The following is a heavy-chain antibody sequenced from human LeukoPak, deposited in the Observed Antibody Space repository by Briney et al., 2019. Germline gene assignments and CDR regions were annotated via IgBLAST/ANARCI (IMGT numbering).Heavy chain of an antibody. CDR3: AKRSHSSGNYYMDV. CDR1: GGSISSSSYY. CDR2: IYFSGST. V-gene: IGHV4-39*07. J-gene: IGHJ6*03. D-gene: IGHD6-19*01. Sequence: SEALSLTCTVSGGSISSSSYYWGWIRQPPGKGLEWIASIYFSGSTYYNPSLKSRVTISVDTSKNLFSLKVSSVTAADTAVYYCAKRSHSSGNYYMDVWGKGTTVTVSS.